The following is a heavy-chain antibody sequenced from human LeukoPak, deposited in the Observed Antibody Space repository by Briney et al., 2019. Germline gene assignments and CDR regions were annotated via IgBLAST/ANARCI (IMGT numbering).Heavy chain of an antibody. CDR3: AKGLRYYSIDY. J-gene: IGHJ4*02. D-gene: IGHD3-16*01. V-gene: IGHV3-33*06. Sequence: GRSLRLSCAASGFTFSSYGMHWVRQAPGKGLEWGAVIWYDGSNKYYAHSVKGRFTISRDNSKNTLYLQMNSLRAEDPAVYYWAKGLRYYSIDYWGQGTLVTVSS. CDR2: IWYDGSNK. CDR1: GFTFSSYG.